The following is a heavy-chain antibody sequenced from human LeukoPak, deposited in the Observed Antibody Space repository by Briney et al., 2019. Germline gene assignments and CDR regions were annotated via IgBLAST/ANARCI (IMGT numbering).Heavy chain of an antibody. D-gene: IGHD3-10*01. V-gene: IGHV3-7*01. CDR2: IVQDGSDK. Sequence: GGSLRLSCVASGFTFNTYWMTWVRQVPGKGLEWVATIVQDGSDKYYVDSLKGRFTISRDNAKNSLYLQINSLTVEDTAVYYCTGGGGAYWGQGALGIVSS. CDR3: TGGGGAY. J-gene: IGHJ4*02. CDR1: GFTFNTYW.